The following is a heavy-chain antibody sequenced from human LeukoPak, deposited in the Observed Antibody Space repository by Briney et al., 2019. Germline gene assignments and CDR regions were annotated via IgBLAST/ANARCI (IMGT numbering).Heavy chain of an antibody. V-gene: IGHV1-2*02. Sequence: ASVTVSCKASEYTFTGYYMHWVRQAPGQGLEWMGWINPNSGGTNYAQKFQGRVTMTRDTSISTAYMELSRLRSDDTAVYYCARDGDYGGDYYYYYYMDVWGKGTTVTISS. CDR1: EYTFTGYY. J-gene: IGHJ6*03. CDR2: INPNSGGT. CDR3: ARDGDYGGDYYYYYYMDV. D-gene: IGHD4-17*01.